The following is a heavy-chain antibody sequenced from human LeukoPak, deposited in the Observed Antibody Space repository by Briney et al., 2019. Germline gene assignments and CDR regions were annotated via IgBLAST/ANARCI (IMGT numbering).Heavy chain of an antibody. CDR2: IYYSGST. D-gene: IGHD3-3*01. J-gene: IGHJ4*02. Sequence: SETLSLTCAVSGGSISSYYWSWIRQPPGKGLEWIGYIYYSGSTNYNPSLKSRVTISVDTSKNQFSLKLSSVTAADTAVYYCARAALYYDFWSGYYSHFDYWGQGTLVTVSS. CDR3: ARAALYYDFWSGYYSHFDY. V-gene: IGHV4-59*01. CDR1: GGSISSYY.